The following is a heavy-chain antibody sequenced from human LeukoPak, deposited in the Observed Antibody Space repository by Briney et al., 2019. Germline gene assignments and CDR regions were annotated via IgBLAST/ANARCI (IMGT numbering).Heavy chain of an antibody. CDR3: ARDWEEIQLQH. CDR1: GFTFSSYS. V-gene: IGHV3-21*01. D-gene: IGHD5-24*01. CDR2: ISSSSSYI. Sequence: GGSLRLSRAASGFTFSSYSMNWVRQAPGKGLEWVSSISSSSSYIYYADSVKGRFTISRDNAKNSLYLQMNSLRAEDTAVYYCARDWEEIQLQHWGQGTLVTVSS. J-gene: IGHJ1*01.